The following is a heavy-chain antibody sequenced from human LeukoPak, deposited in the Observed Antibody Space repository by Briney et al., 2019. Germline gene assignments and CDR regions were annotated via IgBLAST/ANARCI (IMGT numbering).Heavy chain of an antibody. V-gene: IGHV3-30-3*01. CDR1: GFTFSSYA. Sequence: GGSLRLSCAASGFTFSSYAMHWVRQAPGKGLEWVAVISYDGSNKYYADSVKGRFTISRDNSKNTLYLQMNSLRAEDTAVYYCARGHERGYCSSTSCWGVFDYWGQGTLVTVSS. CDR3: ARGHERGYCSSTSCWGVFDY. J-gene: IGHJ4*02. CDR2: ISYDGSNK. D-gene: IGHD2-2*01.